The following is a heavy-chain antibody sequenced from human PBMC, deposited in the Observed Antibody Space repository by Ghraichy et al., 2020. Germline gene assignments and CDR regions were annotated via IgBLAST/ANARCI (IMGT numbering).Heavy chain of an antibody. V-gene: IGHV3-48*03. CDR1: GFTFSTYE. Sequence: LPCAASGFTFSTYEMTWVRQAPGKGLEWVSYISSDGTTIHYADSVKGRFTISRDNAKNSLYLQMNSLRAEDTAVYYCARVPTIFSKFGSFDYWGQGTLVTVSS. J-gene: IGHJ4*02. CDR3: ARVPTIFSKFGSFDY. CDR2: ISSDGTTI. D-gene: IGHD3-9*01.